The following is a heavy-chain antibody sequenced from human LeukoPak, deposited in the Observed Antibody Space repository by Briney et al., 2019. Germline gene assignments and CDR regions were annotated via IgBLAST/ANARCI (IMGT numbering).Heavy chain of an antibody. CDR3: TTDLGDYGDYIRC. CDR2: IRSKDNDGTT. Sequence: GGSLRLSCTGSGFTFGDYAISWVRQAPGKGLEWLGFIRSKDNDGTTDYAASVKGRFTISRDDSKNTLYLQMNSLKAEDAAVYYCTTDLGDYGDYIRCWGQGTLVTVSS. D-gene: IGHD4-17*01. CDR1: GFTFGDYA. J-gene: IGHJ4*02. V-gene: IGHV3-49*04.